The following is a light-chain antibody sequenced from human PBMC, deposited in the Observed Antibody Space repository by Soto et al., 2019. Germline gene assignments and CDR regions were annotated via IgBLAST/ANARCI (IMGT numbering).Light chain of an antibody. CDR2: GAS. CDR1: QSVSSSY. Sequence: EIVLSQSPGTLSLSPGETATLSCRASQSVSSSYLAWYQQKPGQAPRLLIYGASTRATAVPARFSGSGSGTEFTLTISSLQSEDFAVYYCQQYQSWPITCGQGTRRAIK. V-gene: IGKV3-15*01. J-gene: IGKJ5*01. CDR3: QQYQSWPIT.